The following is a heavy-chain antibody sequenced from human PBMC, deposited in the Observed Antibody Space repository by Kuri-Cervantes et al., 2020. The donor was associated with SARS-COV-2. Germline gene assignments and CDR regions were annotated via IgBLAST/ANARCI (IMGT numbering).Heavy chain of an antibody. D-gene: IGHD2-15*01. CDR1: GFTFSSYG. Sequence: GESLKISCAASGFTFSSYGMHWVRQAPGKGLEWVAFIRYDGNNKFYADSVKGRFTISRDNSKNTLYLQMNSLRAEDTAVYYCAKDQHGIVVVVAAIDYWGQGALVTVSS. V-gene: IGHV3-30*02. CDR3: AKDQHGIVVVVAAIDY. J-gene: IGHJ4*02. CDR2: IRYDGNNK.